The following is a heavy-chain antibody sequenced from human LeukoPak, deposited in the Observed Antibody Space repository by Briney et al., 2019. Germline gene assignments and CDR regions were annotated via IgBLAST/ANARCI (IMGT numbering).Heavy chain of an antibody. CDR2: ISYDGSNK. J-gene: IGHJ6*03. CDR3: ARGIAARLYYYYYYMDV. D-gene: IGHD6-6*01. Sequence: GGSLRLSCAASGFTFSSYAMHWVRQAPGKGLEWVAVISYDGSNKYYADSVKGRFTISRDNSKNTLYLQMNSLRAEDTAVYYCARGIAARLYYYYYYMDVWGKGTTVTVSS. V-gene: IGHV3-30*01. CDR1: GFTFSSYA.